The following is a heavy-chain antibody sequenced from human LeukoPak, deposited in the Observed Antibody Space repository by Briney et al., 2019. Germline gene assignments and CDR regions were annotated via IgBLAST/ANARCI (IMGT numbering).Heavy chain of an antibody. V-gene: IGHV3-23*01. CDR2: ISGDGGRT. CDR1: GFTFSTYS. Sequence: GGSLRLSCVTSGFTFSTYSMSWVRQAPGKGLEWVSAISGDGGRTYYADSVRGRFTISRDNSKNTLYLEMNSLRADDTAVFFCARDPEGNSPALDFDYWGQGTLVTVSS. J-gene: IGHJ4*02. D-gene: IGHD2/OR15-2a*01. CDR3: ARDPEGNSPALDFDY.